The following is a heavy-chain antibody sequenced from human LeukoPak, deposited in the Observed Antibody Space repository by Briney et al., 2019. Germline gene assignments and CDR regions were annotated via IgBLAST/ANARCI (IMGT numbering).Heavy chain of an antibody. CDR1: GFTFSSYW. CDR3: ARGLQGHWFDS. V-gene: IGHV3-74*01. J-gene: IGHJ5*01. CDR2: MNTDGSNT. D-gene: IGHD5-18*01. Sequence: GGSLRLSCAASGFTFSSYWMHWVRQAPGKGLVWVSRMNTDGSNTNYADSVKGRFTISRDNAKSTLYLQMNSLRAEDTAVYYCARGLQGHWFDSWGEGTLVSASS.